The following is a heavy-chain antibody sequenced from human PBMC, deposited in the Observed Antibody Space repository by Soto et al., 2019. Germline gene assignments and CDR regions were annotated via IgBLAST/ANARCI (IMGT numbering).Heavy chain of an antibody. CDR3: AKVFSSYFGMDV. Sequence: GGSLRLSCAASGFTFSSYAMSWVRQAPGKGLEWVSGISGSGGSTYYADSVKGRFTISRDNSKNTLNMQMNSLRAEDTAVYYCAKVFSSYFGMDVWGQGTTVTVSS. V-gene: IGHV3-23*01. CDR1: GFTFSSYA. CDR2: ISGSGGST. J-gene: IGHJ6*02.